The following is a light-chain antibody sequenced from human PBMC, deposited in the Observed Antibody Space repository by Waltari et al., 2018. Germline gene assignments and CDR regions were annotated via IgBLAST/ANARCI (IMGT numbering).Light chain of an antibody. CDR2: CAS. J-gene: IGKJ1*01. CDR1: QRVLYSSNNTNY. V-gene: IGKV4-1*01. CDR3: QQYYSTPRP. Sequence: EIVMTQSPDSLAVSLGERATINCKSSQRVLYSSNNTNYLAWYQQKPGQAPKLLIYCASTRESGVPARFSGSGSGTDFTLTISSLQAEDVAVYYCQQYYSTPRPFGQGTKVEIK.